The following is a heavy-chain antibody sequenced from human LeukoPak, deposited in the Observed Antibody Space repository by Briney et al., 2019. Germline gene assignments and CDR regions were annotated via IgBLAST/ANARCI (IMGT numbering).Heavy chain of an antibody. CDR1: GFTFDDYA. V-gene: IGHV3-9*03. CDR2: ISWNSGRI. Sequence: GGSLRLSCAASGFTFDDYAMHWVRQAPGKGLEWVSGISWNSGRIDYADSVKGRFTISRGNAKKSLYLQMTSLRAEDMALYYCAKSSPGYSSGWLQHWGQGTLVTVSS. D-gene: IGHD6-19*01. J-gene: IGHJ1*01. CDR3: AKSSPGYSSGWLQH.